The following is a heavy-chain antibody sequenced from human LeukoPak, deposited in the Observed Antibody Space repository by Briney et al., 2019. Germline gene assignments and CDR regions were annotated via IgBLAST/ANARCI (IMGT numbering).Heavy chain of an antibody. Sequence: SSVKDSCKPSGGTFSSYAITWVRQAPGQGLEWVGRIIPISGTANYPQKFQGTVRNITDESTSTAYTELSSLSSQDTAVYYCARVGIGAAEAAFDIWGQGTMVTVSS. D-gene: IGHD6-13*01. CDR1: GGTFSSYA. V-gene: IGHV1-69*05. CDR3: ARVGIGAAEAAFDI. CDR2: IIPISGTA. J-gene: IGHJ3*02.